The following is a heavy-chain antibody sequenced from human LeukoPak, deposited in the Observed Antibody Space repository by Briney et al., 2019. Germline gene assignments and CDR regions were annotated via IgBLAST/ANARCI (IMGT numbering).Heavy chain of an antibody. CDR2: INHSGST. D-gene: IGHD6-6*01. CDR1: GGSFSGYY. Sequence: LETLSLTCAVYGGSFSGYYWSWIRQPPGKGLEWIGEINHSGSTNYNPSLKSRVTISVDTSKNQFSLKLSSVTAADTAVYYCARSSSSGGDYWGQGTLVTVSS. J-gene: IGHJ4*02. CDR3: ARSSSSGGDY. V-gene: IGHV4-34*01.